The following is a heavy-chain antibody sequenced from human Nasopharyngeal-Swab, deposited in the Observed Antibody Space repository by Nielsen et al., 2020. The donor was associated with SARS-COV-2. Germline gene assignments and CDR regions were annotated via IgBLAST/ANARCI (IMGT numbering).Heavy chain of an antibody. CDR2: INTSGGST. CDR3: ASSLGEFQAADY. CDR1: GYTFTSYY. Sequence: ASVKVSCKASGYTFTSYYMHWVRQAPGQGLEWMGIINTSGGSTSYAQKFQGRVTMTRDTSTSTVYMELSSLRSEDTAVYYCASSLGEFQAADYWGQGTLVTVSS. D-gene: IGHD3-16*01. J-gene: IGHJ4*02. V-gene: IGHV1-46*01.